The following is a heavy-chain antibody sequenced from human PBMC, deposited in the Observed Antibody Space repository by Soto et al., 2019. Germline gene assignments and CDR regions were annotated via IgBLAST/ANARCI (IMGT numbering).Heavy chain of an antibody. J-gene: IGHJ2*01. CDR3: ARALGYCSGGSCYYHWYFDL. CDR2: INSDGSDT. V-gene: IGHV3-74*01. D-gene: IGHD2-15*01. Sequence: PGGSLRLSCAASGFTFSSYWMHWVRQAPGKGLVWVSRINSDGSDTRYADSVKGRFTISRDNAKNTLYLQMNSLRAEDTAVYYCARALGYCSGGSCYYHWYFDLWGRGTLVTVSS. CDR1: GFTFSSYW.